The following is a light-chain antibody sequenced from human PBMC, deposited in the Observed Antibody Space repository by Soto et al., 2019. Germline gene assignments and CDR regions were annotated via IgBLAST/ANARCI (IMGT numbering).Light chain of an antibody. CDR3: GSYASATLI. J-gene: IGLJ2*01. Sequence: QSVLTQPASVSGSPGQSITISRTGTSSDIGAYDYVSWFQQYSGKAPTLIIYEVRFRPSGVSSRFSGSKSDNTASLTISGLQTEDEADYYCGSYASATLIFGGGTKLTVL. CDR1: SSDIGAYDY. V-gene: IGLV2-14*03. CDR2: EVR.